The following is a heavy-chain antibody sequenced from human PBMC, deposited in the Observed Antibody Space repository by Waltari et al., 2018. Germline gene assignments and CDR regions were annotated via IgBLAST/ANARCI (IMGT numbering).Heavy chain of an antibody. CDR1: GFTFSSYW. V-gene: IGHV3-7*01. Sequence: EVQLVESGGGLVQPGGSLRLSCAASGFTFSSYWMSRVRRAQGKGLEWLANIKQDGSEKYYVDSVKGRFTISRDNAKNSLYLQMNSLRAEDTAVYYCARDFWSAAYGMDVWGQGTTVTVSS. J-gene: IGHJ6*02. D-gene: IGHD3-3*01. CDR3: ARDFWSAAYGMDV. CDR2: IKQDGSEK.